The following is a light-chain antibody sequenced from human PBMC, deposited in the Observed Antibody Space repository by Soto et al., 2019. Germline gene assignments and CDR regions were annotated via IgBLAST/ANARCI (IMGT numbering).Light chain of an antibody. CDR1: SSNIGANYD. V-gene: IGLV1-40*01. CDR2: TNS. J-gene: IGLJ1*01. CDR3: QSYDSSLSGYV. Sequence: QSVLTQPPSVSGAPGQRVTICCTGSSSNIGANYDVHWYQHPPGTAPKLLIYTNSNRPSGVPDRFSGSKSGTSASLAITGLQAEDEADYYCQSYDSSLSGYVVGTGTKVTVL.